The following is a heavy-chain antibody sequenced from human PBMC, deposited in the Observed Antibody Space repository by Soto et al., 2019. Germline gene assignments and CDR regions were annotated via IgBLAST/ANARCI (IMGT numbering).Heavy chain of an antibody. Sequence: SETLSLTCTVSGGSISTSSYYWGWIRQPPGKGLEWIGSIYYSGSSYYNPSLKSRVSISVDTSNNHFSLKLSSVSAADTAVYYCARHLFHYGDNSVFSNWFDPWGQGTLVTVSS. J-gene: IGHJ5*02. D-gene: IGHD4-17*01. V-gene: IGHV4-39*01. CDR1: GGSISTSSYY. CDR2: IYYSGSS. CDR3: ARHLFHYGDNSVFSNWFDP.